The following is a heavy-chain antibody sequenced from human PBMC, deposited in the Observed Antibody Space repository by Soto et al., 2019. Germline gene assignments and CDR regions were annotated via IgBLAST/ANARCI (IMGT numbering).Heavy chain of an antibody. CDR1: GFTFDDYA. Sequence: GGSLRLSCAASGFTFDDYAMHWVRQAPGKGLEWVSGISWNSGSIGYADSVKGRFTISRDNAKNSLYLQMNSLRAEDTALYYCQKGYSSSTSCSVDYWGQGTLVTVSS. V-gene: IGHV3-9*01. CDR2: ISWNSGSI. CDR3: QKGYSSSTSCSVDY. J-gene: IGHJ4*02. D-gene: IGHD2-2*01.